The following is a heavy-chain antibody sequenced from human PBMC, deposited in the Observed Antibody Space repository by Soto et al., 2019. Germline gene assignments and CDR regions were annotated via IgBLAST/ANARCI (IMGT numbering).Heavy chain of an antibody. CDR1: GFTFSSYS. Sequence: GGSLRLSCAASGFTFSSYSMNWVRQAPGKGLEWASSISSSSSYIYYADSVKGRFTISRDNAKNPLYLQMNSLRAEDTAVYYCARDSSLRSLYYYGMDVWGQGTTVTVS. J-gene: IGHJ6*02. CDR3: ARDSSLRSLYYYGMDV. V-gene: IGHV3-21*01. D-gene: IGHD2-2*01. CDR2: ISSSSSYI.